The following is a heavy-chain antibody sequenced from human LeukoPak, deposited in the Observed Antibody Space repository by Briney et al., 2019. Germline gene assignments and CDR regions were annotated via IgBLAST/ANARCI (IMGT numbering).Heavy chain of an antibody. CDR1: GFTFSNYG. CDR3: ARDGPYYDSSGYGTPAVPYYYMDV. Sequence: PGGSPRLSCAASGFTFSNYGMHWVRQAPGKGLEWVTVISYDGNNKYYADSVKGRFTISRDNSKNTLYLQMNSLRAEDTAVYYCARDGPYYDSSGYGTPAVPYYYMDVWGKGTTVTVSS. J-gene: IGHJ6*03. D-gene: IGHD3-22*01. CDR2: ISYDGNNK. V-gene: IGHV3-30*03.